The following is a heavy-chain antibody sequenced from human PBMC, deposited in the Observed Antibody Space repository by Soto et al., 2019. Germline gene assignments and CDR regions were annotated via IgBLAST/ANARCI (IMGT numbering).Heavy chain of an antibody. CDR3: ASLSRLRPQSALGY. CDR2: IYGVDSDT. J-gene: IGHJ4*02. Sequence: GESLKISCSVSTYIFANYWIGWVRQMPGKGLEWMGIIYGVDSDTKYSPSFRGQVTISADKSIFTAYLQWRSLKASDSAIYYCASLSRLRPQSALGYWGRGTLVTGSA. CDR1: TYIFANYW. V-gene: IGHV5-51*01.